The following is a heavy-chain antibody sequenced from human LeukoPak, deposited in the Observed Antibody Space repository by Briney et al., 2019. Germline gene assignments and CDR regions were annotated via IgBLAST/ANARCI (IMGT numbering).Heavy chain of an antibody. CDR1: GFTFRTYA. CDR2: ISSSSSYI. D-gene: IGHD2-2*01. CDR3: ARGYCSSTSCYHAFDI. J-gene: IGHJ3*02. Sequence: GGSLRLSCAASGFTFRTYAMNWVRQAPGKGLKWVSSISSSSSYIYYADSVKGRFTISRDNAKNSLYLQMNSLRAEDTAVYYCARGYCSSTSCYHAFDIWGQGTMVTVSS. V-gene: IGHV3-21*01.